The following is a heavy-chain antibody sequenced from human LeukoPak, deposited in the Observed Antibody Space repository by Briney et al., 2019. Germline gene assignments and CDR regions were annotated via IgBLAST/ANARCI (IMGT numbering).Heavy chain of an antibody. J-gene: IGHJ5*02. Sequence: PGGSLRLSCAASGFTFSSFGMHWVRQAPGKGLEWVAYIRYDGSNKKYADSLEGRFTISRDNPKNALYLQIDSLRPEDTAVYYCAKKSGAAFYNWFDPWGQGTLVTVSS. CDR3: AKKSGAAFYNWFDP. V-gene: IGHV3-30*02. CDR2: IRYDGSNK. CDR1: GFTFSSFG. D-gene: IGHD1-26*01.